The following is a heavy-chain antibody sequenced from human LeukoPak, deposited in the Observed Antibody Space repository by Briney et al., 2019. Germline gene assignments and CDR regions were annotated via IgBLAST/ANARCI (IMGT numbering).Heavy chain of an antibody. J-gene: IGHJ4*02. D-gene: IGHD5-18*01. V-gene: IGHV4-59*08. Sequence: SETLSLTCTVSGASIRTYYWSWIRQTPGKGLEWIGYIYYSGSTNYNPSLKSRVTISVDTSKNQFSLKLSSVTAADTVVYYCARPHPVYNYGYFDYWGQGTLVTVSS. CDR2: IYYSGST. CDR1: GASIRTYY. CDR3: ARPHPVYNYGYFDY.